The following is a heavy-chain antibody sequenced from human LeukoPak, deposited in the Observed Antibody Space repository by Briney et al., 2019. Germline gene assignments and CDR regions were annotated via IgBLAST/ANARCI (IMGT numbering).Heavy chain of an antibody. J-gene: IGHJ5*02. V-gene: IGHV3-30*18. Sequence: GGSLRLSCAASGFTFSSYGKHWVRQAPGKGLEWVAVISYDGSNKYYADSVKGRFTISRDNSKNTLYLQMNSLRAEDTAVYYCAKDRGSGWFDPWGQGTLVTVSS. CDR2: ISYDGSNK. D-gene: IGHD2-15*01. CDR3: AKDRGSGWFDP. CDR1: GFTFSSYG.